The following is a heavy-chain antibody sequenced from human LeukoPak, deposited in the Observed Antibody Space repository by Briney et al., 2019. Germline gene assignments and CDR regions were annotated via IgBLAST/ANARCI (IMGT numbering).Heavy chain of an antibody. CDR1: DGSISGYY. V-gene: IGHV4-59*01. CDR2: IYDSGSA. Sequence: SETLSLTCSVSDGSISGYYWSGVRQPPGKGLEWIGSIYDSGSANYNPSLKSRVTISVDTSKNQFSLNMSSVTAADTAVYYCARDPDYWGQGTXVTXXS. J-gene: IGHJ4*02. CDR3: ARDPDY.